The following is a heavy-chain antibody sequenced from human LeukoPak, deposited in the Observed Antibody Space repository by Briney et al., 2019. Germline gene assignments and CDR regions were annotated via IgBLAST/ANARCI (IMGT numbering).Heavy chain of an antibody. CDR1: GFTFSSYG. CDR2: IWYDGSNK. J-gene: IGHJ4*02. CDR3: ARDQYSYGIDY. Sequence: PGGSLRLSCAASGFTFSSYGMHWVRQAPGKGLEWVAVIWYDGSNKYYADSVKGRFTISRDNSKNTLYLQVNSLRAEDTAVYCCARDQYSYGIDYWGQGTLVTVSS. V-gene: IGHV3-33*01. D-gene: IGHD5-18*01.